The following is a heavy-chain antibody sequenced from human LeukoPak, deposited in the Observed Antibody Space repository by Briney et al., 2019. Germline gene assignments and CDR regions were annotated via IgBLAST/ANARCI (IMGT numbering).Heavy chain of an antibody. CDR2: IYPGDSDT. Sequence: GESLKISCKGSGYSFTSYWIGWVRQVPGKGLEWMGIIYPGDSDTRYSPSFQGQVTISADKSISTAYLQWSSLKASDTAMYYCAVNLGYDFWSGYYSSLDYWGQGTLVTVSS. CDR3: AVNLGYDFWSGYYSSLDY. V-gene: IGHV5-51*01. CDR1: GYSFTSYW. J-gene: IGHJ4*02. D-gene: IGHD3-3*01.